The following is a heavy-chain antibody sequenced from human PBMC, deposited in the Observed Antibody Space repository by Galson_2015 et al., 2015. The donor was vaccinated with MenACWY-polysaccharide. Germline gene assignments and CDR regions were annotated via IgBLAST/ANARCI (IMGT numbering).Heavy chain of an antibody. CDR3: ARVEKYSGSFYILY. CDR1: DYSIRSGYF. Sequence: SETLSLICAVSDYSIRSGYFWGWIRQPPGKGLEWIASIFHSGTTYYNPSLKSRVTISVDTSKNQFSLKLSSVTAADTAVYYCARVEKYSGSFYILYWGQGTLVTVSS. CDR2: IFHSGTT. V-gene: IGHV4-38-2*01. D-gene: IGHD1-26*01. J-gene: IGHJ4*02.